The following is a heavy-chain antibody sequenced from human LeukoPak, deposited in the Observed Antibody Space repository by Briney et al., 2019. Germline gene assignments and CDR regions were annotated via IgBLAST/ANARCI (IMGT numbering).Heavy chain of an antibody. CDR3: ARGEEKATINALDS. J-gene: IGHJ4*02. V-gene: IGHV3-21*01. CDR2: ITSGSTYI. CDR1: GFTFSHYD. Sequence: GGSLRLSCAASGFTFSHYDMHWVRQAPGRGLEWVSAITSGSTYINYADSMKGRFTISRDNAENSLYLQMHSLRVEDTAVYFCARGEEKATINALDSWGQGTPVTVSS. D-gene: IGHD5-24*01.